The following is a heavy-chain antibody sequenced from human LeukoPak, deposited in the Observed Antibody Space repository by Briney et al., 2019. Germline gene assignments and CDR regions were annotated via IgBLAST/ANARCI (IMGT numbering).Heavy chain of an antibody. Sequence: SETLSLTCAVYGGSFSGYYWSWIRQPPGKGLEWIGEINHSGSTNYNPSLKSRVTISVDTSKNQFSLKLSSVTAADTAVYYCAGYYNIVTRRGYAFDIWGQGTMVTVSS. J-gene: IGHJ3*02. V-gene: IGHV4-34*01. CDR1: GGSFSGYY. CDR2: INHSGST. D-gene: IGHD3-22*01. CDR3: AGYYNIVTRRGYAFDI.